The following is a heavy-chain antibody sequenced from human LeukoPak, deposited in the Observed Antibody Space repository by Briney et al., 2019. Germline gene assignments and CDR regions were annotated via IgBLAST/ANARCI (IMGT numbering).Heavy chain of an antibody. CDR2: IYYSGST. V-gene: IGHV4-39*07. D-gene: IGHD3-16*02. CDR3: ARDLRGFGELSR. J-gene: IGHJ4*02. CDR1: GGSISSSSYY. Sequence: SETLSLTCTVSGGSISSSSYYWGWIRQPPGKGLEWIGSIYYSGSTYYNPSLKSRVTISVDTSKNQFSLKLSSVTAADTAVYYCARDLRGFGELSRWGQGTLVTVSS.